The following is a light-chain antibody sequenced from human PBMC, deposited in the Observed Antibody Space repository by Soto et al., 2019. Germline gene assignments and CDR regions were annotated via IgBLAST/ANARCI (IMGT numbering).Light chain of an antibody. J-gene: IGKJ1*01. CDR1: QSLSGN. CDR3: QQYSKWPPWT. CDR2: RAS. V-gene: IGKV3-15*01. Sequence: EIVMTQSPATLAGSPGETVTLSCRASQSLSGNLAWYQQKPGQAPRLLIFRASTRATGVPARFGGRGSGTEFTLTISGLQSEDFAVYCCQQYSKWPPWTFGPGTKVEIK.